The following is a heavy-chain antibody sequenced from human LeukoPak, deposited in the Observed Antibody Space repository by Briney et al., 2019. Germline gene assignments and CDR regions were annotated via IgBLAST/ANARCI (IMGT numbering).Heavy chain of an antibody. CDR1: GFTFISYA. Sequence: GGSLRLSCTVSGFTFISYAMHWVRQAPGKGLEWVAVTSYDESNKYYADSVKGRFTVSRDNYKDTLYLQMNNLRPDDTAVYFCARDFQTIYYDGSAFYSPFDDWGQGTLVIVSS. D-gene: IGHD3-22*01. J-gene: IGHJ4*02. CDR2: TSYDESNK. CDR3: ARDFQTIYYDGSAFYSPFDD. V-gene: IGHV3-30*14.